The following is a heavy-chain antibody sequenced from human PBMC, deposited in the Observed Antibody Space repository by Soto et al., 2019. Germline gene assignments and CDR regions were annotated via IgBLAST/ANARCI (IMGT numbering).Heavy chain of an antibody. J-gene: IGHJ4*02. D-gene: IGHD1-1*01. V-gene: IGHV3-7*05. Sequence: PGGSLRLSCAASGFTFSSYWMSWVRQAPGKGLEWVANIKQDGSEKYYVDSVKGRFTISRDNAKNSLYLQMNSLRAEDTAVYYCARGYRTAFFRPWYFDYWGQGTLVTVSS. CDR2: IKQDGSEK. CDR3: ARGYRTAFFRPWYFDY. CDR1: GFTFSSYW.